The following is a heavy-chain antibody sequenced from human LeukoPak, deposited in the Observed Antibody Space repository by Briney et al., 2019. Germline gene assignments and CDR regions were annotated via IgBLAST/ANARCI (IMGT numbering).Heavy chain of an antibody. V-gene: IGHV4-4*07. J-gene: IGHJ4*02. D-gene: IGHD5-24*01. CDR1: GGSISSYY. CDR2: IYTSGST. Sequence: SETLSLTCTVSGGSISSYYWSWIRQPAGKGLEWIGRIYTSGSTNYNPSLKSRVTMSVDTSKNQFSLKLSSVTAADTAVYYCARVTTTDGGYNYYSDYWGQGTLVTVSS. CDR3: ARVTTTDGGYNYYSDY.